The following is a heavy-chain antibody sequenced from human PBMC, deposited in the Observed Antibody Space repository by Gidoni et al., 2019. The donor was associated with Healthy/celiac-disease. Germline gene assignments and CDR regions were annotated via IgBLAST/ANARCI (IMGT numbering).Heavy chain of an antibody. CDR1: GGTLSSYA. CDR2: IIPIFGTA. D-gene: IGHD6-19*01. J-gene: IGHJ4*02. Sequence: QVQLVQSGAAVKKPGSSMKVSCKASGGTLSSYAISWVRQAPGQGLEWMGGIIPIFGTANYAQKFQGRVTITADESTSTAYMELSSLRSEDTAVYYCARGHLGSGWKNWGQGTLVTVSS. CDR3: ARGHLGSGWKN. V-gene: IGHV1-69*01.